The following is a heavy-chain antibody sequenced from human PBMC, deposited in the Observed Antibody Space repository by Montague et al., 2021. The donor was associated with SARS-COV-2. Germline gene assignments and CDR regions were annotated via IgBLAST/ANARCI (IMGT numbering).Heavy chain of an antibody. CDR3: ARDNYDYVWGSYRYIY. J-gene: IGHJ4*02. V-gene: IGHV3-30*04. CDR2: ISYDGSNK. Sequence: SLRLSCEAYGFTFSSYAMHRVRQAPGKGLEWVAVISYDGSNKYDXDSXKGLFTISRDNSKNTLYLQLNSLRAEATAVSYCARDNYDYVWGSYRYIYWGQGTLVTVSS. D-gene: IGHD3-16*02. CDR1: GFTFSSYA.